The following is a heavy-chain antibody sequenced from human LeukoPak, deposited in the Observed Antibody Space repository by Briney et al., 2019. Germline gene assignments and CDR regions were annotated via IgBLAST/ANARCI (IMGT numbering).Heavy chain of an antibody. D-gene: IGHD2-15*01. CDR2: IYPGDSDT. CDR1: GYSFTNYW. Sequence: GESLKISCQGSGYSFTNYWIAWVRQMPGKGLEWMGTIYPGDSDTSYSPSFQGQLTISADKSITTAYLQWSSLKASDTAIYYCARYGFSGGSCYYFDYWGQGALVTVSS. V-gene: IGHV5-51*01. CDR3: ARYGFSGGSCYYFDY. J-gene: IGHJ4*02.